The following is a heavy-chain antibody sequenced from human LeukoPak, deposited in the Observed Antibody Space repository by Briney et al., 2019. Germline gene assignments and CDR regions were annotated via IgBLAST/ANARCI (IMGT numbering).Heavy chain of an antibody. V-gene: IGHV4-59*08. CDR2: IYYSGST. CDR1: GGSISSYY. Sequence: SETLSLTCTVSGGSISSYYWNWNRQPPGKGLEWIGYIYYSGSTNYNPSLKSRVTISVDTSKNQFSLKLSSVTAADTAVYYCARQGGGDYSYYFYYGLDVWSQGTTVTVSS. D-gene: IGHD2-21*02. CDR3: ARQGGGDYSYYFYYGLDV. J-gene: IGHJ6*02.